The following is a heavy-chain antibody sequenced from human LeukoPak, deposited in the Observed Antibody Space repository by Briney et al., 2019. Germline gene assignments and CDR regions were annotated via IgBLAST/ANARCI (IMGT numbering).Heavy chain of an antibody. CDR3: ARDTGAAAGPYNWFDH. CDR1: GGSISSYY. V-gene: IGHV4-4*07. Sequence: SETLSPTCTVSGGSISSYYWSWIRQPAGKGLEWIGRIYTSGSTNYNPSLKSRVTMSVDTSKNQFSLKLSSVTAADTAVYYCARDTGAAAGPYNWFDHWGQGTLVTVSS. J-gene: IGHJ5*02. D-gene: IGHD6-13*01. CDR2: IYTSGST.